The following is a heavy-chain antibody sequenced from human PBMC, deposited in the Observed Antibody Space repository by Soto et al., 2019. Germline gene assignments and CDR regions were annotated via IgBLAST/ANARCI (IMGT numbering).Heavy chain of an antibody. D-gene: IGHD3-10*01. CDR2: IYYSGST. J-gene: IGHJ5*02. Sequence: QLQLQESGPGLVKPSETLSLTCTVSGGSISSSSYYWGWIRQPPGKGLEWIGSIYYSGSTYYNPSLKSRVTISVDTSKNQFSLKLSSVTAADTAVYYCARVLSFRGYPWFDPWGQGTLVTVSS. CDR1: GGSISSSSYY. CDR3: ARVLSFRGYPWFDP. V-gene: IGHV4-39*01.